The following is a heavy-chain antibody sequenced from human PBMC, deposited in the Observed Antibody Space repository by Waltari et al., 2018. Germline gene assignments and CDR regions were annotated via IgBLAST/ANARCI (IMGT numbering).Heavy chain of an antibody. CDR3: AKVPGSTSIDY. V-gene: IGHV3-23*01. CDR2: ISGSGGST. Sequence: EVQLLESGGGLAQPGGSLRLSCAASGFTFSSYAMSWVRQAPGRGLAWVSGISGSGGSTYYADAVKGRFTISRDNSKNTLYLEMNSLRAEDTAVYYCAKVPGSTSIDYWGQGTLVTVSS. J-gene: IGHJ4*02. CDR1: GFTFSSYA. D-gene: IGHD2-2*01.